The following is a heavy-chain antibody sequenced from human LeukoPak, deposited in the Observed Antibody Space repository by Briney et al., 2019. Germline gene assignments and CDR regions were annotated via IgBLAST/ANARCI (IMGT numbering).Heavy chain of an antibody. Sequence: GGSLRLSCAASGFSFSSYEMNWVRQAPGKGLEWVSYISSSGRTMYYADSVKGRFSISRDNAKKALYLQVNSLRAEDTAVYYCARGYGGSYPCYFDYWGQGTLVAVSS. D-gene: IGHD3-22*01. J-gene: IGHJ4*02. CDR3: ARGYGGSYPCYFDY. V-gene: IGHV3-48*03. CDR1: GFSFSSYE. CDR2: ISSSGRTM.